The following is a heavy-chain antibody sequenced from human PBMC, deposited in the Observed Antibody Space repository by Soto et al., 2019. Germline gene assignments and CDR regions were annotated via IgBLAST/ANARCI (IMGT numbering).Heavy chain of an antibody. CDR2: INPRDSGT. CDR3: ARAPPPSMYTSSSEIDY. Sequence: QVQLVQSGAEVKKPGASVKISCEASGYTFNSHYMHWVRQAPGQGLEYMGIINPRDSGTNYAPKFQDRVTMTSDTSTSTFNMELTRLRSEDTALYYCARAPPPSMYTSSSEIDYWGQGTLVTVSS. CDR1: GYTFNSHY. D-gene: IGHD6-6*01. J-gene: IGHJ4*02. V-gene: IGHV1-46*02.